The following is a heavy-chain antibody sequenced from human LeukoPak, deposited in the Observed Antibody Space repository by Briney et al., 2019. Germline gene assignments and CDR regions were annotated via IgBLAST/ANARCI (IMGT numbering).Heavy chain of an antibody. Sequence: ASVKVSCKASGGTFSSYAIGWVRQAPGQGLGWMGGIIPIFGTANYAQKFQGRVTITADESTSTAYMELSSLRSEDTAVYNCARDLGVAVAGGDYWGQGTLVTVSS. J-gene: IGHJ4*02. CDR1: GGTFSSYA. CDR3: ARDLGVAVAGGDY. CDR2: IIPIFGTA. V-gene: IGHV1-69*13. D-gene: IGHD6-19*01.